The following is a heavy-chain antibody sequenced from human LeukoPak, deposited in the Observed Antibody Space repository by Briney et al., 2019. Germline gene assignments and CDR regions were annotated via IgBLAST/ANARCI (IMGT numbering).Heavy chain of an antibody. J-gene: IGHJ6*03. CDR2: IYYSGST. Sequence: SETLSLTCSVSGGSISSSSYYWGWIRQPPGKGLEWIGSIYYSGSTYYNPSLKSRVTISVDTSKNQFSLKLSSVTAADTAVYYWARGPTGGVVTASTPLHYYYYMDVWGKGTTVTVSS. CDR1: GGSISSSSYY. CDR3: ARGPTGGVVTASTPLHYYYYMDV. D-gene: IGHD2-21*02. V-gene: IGHV4-39*07.